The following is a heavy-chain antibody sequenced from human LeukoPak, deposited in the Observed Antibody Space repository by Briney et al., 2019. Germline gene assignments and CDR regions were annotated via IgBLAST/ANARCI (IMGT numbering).Heavy chain of an antibody. Sequence: GRSLRLSCAASGFTFSSYAMHWVHQAPGKGLEWVAVISYDGSNKYYADSVKGRFTISRDNSKNTLYLQMNSLRAEDTAVYYCAKNFMGSSDFDYWGQGTLVTVSS. V-gene: IGHV3-30*18. CDR2: ISYDGSNK. CDR3: AKNFMGSSDFDY. J-gene: IGHJ4*02. CDR1: GFTFSSYA. D-gene: IGHD1-26*01.